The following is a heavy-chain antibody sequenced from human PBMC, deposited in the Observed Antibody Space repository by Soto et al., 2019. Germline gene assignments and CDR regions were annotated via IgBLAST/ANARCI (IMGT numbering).Heavy chain of an antibody. V-gene: IGHV4-61*01. CDR1: GGSVSSGSYF. CDR3: ATGRFLEWRHMDV. J-gene: IGHJ6*02. CDR2: VYGTGTT. Sequence: QVRLQESGPGLVRPSETLSLTCTVSGGSVSSGSYFWTWIRQPPGKGLEWIGHVYGTGTTNYNPALESRVTISTDTSKNQFSLQLRSVTAADTAVYYCATGRFLEWRHMDVWGQGTTVPVSS. D-gene: IGHD3-3*01.